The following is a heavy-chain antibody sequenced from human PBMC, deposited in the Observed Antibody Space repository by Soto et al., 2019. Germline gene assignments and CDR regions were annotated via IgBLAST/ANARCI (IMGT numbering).Heavy chain of an antibody. CDR1: GFTFSSYA. V-gene: IGHV3-23*01. J-gene: IGHJ6*03. D-gene: IGHD4-17*01. Sequence: GGSLRLSCAASGFTFSSYAMSWVRQAPGKGLEWVSAISGSGGSTYYADSVKGRFTISRDNSKNTLYLQMNSLRAEDTAVYFCAKGSTVHYYYYMDVWGKGTTVTVSS. CDR2: ISGSGGST. CDR3: AKGSTVHYYYYMDV.